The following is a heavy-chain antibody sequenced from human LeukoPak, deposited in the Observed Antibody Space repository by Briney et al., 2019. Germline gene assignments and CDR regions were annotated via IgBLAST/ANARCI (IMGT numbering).Heavy chain of an antibody. Sequence: SETLSLTCTVSGGSISSSSYYWGWIRQPPGKGLEWIGNIYYSGSTYYNPSLRSRVTISVDTSKNQFSLKLSSVTAADTAVYYRARGGYCRRTSCFWIWFDPWGQGTLVTVSS. CDR3: ARGGYCRRTSCFWIWFDP. D-gene: IGHD2-2*01. J-gene: IGHJ5*02. CDR1: GGSISSSSYY. CDR2: IYYSGST. V-gene: IGHV4-39*01.